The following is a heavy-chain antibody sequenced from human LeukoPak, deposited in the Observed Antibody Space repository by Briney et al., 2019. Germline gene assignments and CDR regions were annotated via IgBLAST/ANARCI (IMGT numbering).Heavy chain of an antibody. CDR1: GFTFSNSG. CDR2: IVVGSGDT. Sequence: ASVKVSCKASGFTFSNSGIQWVRHARGQRLEWIGWIVVGSGDTNYAQKSQERVTITRDMSTDTAYMELRSLKSEDTGVYYCVAGGSWFDPWGQGTLVTVSS. V-gene: IGHV1-58*02. J-gene: IGHJ5*02. CDR3: VAGGSWFDP. D-gene: IGHD3-10*01.